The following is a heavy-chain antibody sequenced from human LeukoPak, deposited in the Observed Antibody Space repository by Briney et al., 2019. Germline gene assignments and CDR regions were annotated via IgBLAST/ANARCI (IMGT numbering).Heavy chain of an antibody. CDR2: IKQDGSEK. J-gene: IGHJ4*02. D-gene: IGHD3-3*01. Sequence: GGSLRLSCAASGFTFSSYWMSWVRQDPGKGLEWVANIKQDGSEKYYVDSVKGRFTISRDNAKNSLYLQMNSLRAEDTAVYYCARVNDFWSGYWKYYFDYWGQGTLVTVSS. CDR1: GFTFSSYW. V-gene: IGHV3-7*01. CDR3: ARVNDFWSGYWKYYFDY.